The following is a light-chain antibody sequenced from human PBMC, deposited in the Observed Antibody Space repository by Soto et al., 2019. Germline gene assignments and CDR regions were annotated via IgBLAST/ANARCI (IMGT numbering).Light chain of an antibody. CDR1: QTVSSN. CDR2: GAS. J-gene: IGKJ5*01. CDR3: QQYNNGPIT. Sequence: EIVMTQSPATLSVSPGERATLSCRASQTVSSNLAWYQQKPGQAPRLLIYGASTRATGIPARFSGSGSGTDFTLTISSLQSEDFAVYYCQQYNNGPITFGKGTRLEIK. V-gene: IGKV3-15*01.